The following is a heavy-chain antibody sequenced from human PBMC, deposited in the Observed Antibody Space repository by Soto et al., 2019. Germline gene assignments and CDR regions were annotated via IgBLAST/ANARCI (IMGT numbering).Heavy chain of an antibody. CDR3: TSGFGAYASRAFDT. CDR2: MNPNSGNA. Sequence: QVQLVQSGAEVKNPGASVKVSCKASGYSFTSYDINWVRQATGQGLEWLGWMNPNSGNASYAQKFHGRVTMTRNTSISTAYMGLSSLRLDDTAVYYCTSGFGAYASRAFDTWGQGTMVTVSS. D-gene: IGHD4-17*01. V-gene: IGHV1-8*01. J-gene: IGHJ3*02. CDR1: GYSFTSYD.